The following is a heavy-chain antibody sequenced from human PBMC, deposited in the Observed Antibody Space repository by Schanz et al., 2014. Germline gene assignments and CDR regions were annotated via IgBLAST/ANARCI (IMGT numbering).Heavy chain of an antibody. CDR2: ISGSGGST. J-gene: IGHJ4*02. CDR3: VSSGSYSSYAF. V-gene: IGHV3-23*01. D-gene: IGHD3-10*01. Sequence: PGGSLRLSCAASGFTFSSYGMNWLRQAPGKGLEWVSAISGSGGSTYYADSVKGRFTISRDNAKNSLYLQMNSLRAEDTAVYHCVSSGSYSSYAFWGQGTLVTVSS. CDR1: GFTFSSYG.